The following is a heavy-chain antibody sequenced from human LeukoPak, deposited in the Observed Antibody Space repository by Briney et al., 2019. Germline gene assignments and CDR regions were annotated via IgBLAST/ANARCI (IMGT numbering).Heavy chain of an antibody. CDR3: AKGRCSGGSCYSLYNWFDP. CDR2: ISWNSGSI. J-gene: IGHJ5*02. Sequence: TGGTLRLSCAASGFTFSNYGMSWVRQAPGKGLEWVSGISWNSGSIGYADSVKGRFTISRDNAKNSLYLQMNSLRAEDTALYYCAKGRCSGGSCYSLYNWFDPWGQGTLVTVSS. D-gene: IGHD2-15*01. V-gene: IGHV3-9*01. CDR1: GFTFSNYG.